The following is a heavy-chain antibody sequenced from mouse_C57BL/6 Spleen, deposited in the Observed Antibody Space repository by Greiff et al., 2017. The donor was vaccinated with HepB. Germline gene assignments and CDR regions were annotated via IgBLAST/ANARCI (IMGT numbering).Heavy chain of an antibody. D-gene: IGHD3-1*01. CDR2: ISGGGGNT. J-gene: IGHJ3*01. CDR1: GFTFSSYT. Sequence: EVMLVESGGGLVKPGGSLKLSCAASGFTFSSYTMSWVRQTPEKRLEWVATISGGGGNTYYPDSVKGRFTISRDNAKNTLYLQMRSLRSEDTALYDCARHYSGDGFAYWGQGTLVTVSA. V-gene: IGHV5-9*01. CDR3: ARHYSGDGFAY.